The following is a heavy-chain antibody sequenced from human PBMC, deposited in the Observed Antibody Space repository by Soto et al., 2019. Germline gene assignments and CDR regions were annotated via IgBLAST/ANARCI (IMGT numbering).Heavy chain of an antibody. Sequence: RQPQGKGLEWIGSIYYSGSTYYTPSLKSRVTISVDTSKNQFSLKLSSVTAADTAVYYCAKGGSGSYSNAFDIWGQGTMVT. J-gene: IGHJ3*02. V-gene: IGHV4-39*01. CDR3: AKGGSGSYSNAFDI. CDR2: IYYSGST. D-gene: IGHD3-10*01.